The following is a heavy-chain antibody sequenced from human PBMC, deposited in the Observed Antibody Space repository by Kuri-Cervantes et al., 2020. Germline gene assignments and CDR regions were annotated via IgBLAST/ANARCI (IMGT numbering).Heavy chain of an antibody. J-gene: IGHJ4*02. CDR1: GFTFSSYA. Sequence: GGSLRLSCAASGFTFSSYAMSWVRQAPGKGLEWVSAISGSGGSTYYADSVKGRFTISRDNSKNTLYLQMNSLIAEDTAVYYCANPNSYYDSSCYYDYWGQGTLVTVSS. V-gene: IGHV3-23*01. CDR3: ANPNSYYDSSCYYDY. D-gene: IGHD3-22*01. CDR2: ISGSGGST.